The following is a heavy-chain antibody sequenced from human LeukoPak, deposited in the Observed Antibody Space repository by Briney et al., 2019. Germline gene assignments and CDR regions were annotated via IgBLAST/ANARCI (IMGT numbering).Heavy chain of an antibody. CDR3: ARGYGDYVDY. Sequence: ASVKVSCKASGYTFTGYYIHWVRQAPGQGLEWMGWIHPNSGGTNYAQKFQGRVTMTRDTSFSTAYMELSSLRSDDTAVYYCARGYGDYVDYWGQGTLVTVSS. J-gene: IGHJ4*02. D-gene: IGHD4-17*01. V-gene: IGHV1-2*02. CDR1: GYTFTGYY. CDR2: IHPNSGGT.